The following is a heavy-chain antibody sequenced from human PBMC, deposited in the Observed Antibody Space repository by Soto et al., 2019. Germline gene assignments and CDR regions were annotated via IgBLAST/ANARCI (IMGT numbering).Heavy chain of an antibody. CDR3: ARDDTTSYRCLIDY. CDR1: GFTFSSYI. D-gene: IGHD5-18*01. Sequence: GGSLRLCCAASGFTFSSYIMNWVRQAPGKGLEWVSSISSTSIYIYYADSVKGRFTISRDNAKNSLYLQMNSLRAEDTAVYYCARDDTTSYRCLIDYWGQRSLMTVYS. V-gene: IGHV3-21*01. CDR2: ISSTSIYI. J-gene: IGHJ4*02.